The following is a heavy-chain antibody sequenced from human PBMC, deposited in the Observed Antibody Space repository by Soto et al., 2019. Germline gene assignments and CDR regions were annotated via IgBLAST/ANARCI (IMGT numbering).Heavy chain of an antibody. CDR2: ISSSSSYI. Sequence: GGSLRLSCAASGFTFSSYSMNWVRQAPGKGLEWVSSISSSSSYIYYADSVKGRFTISRDNAKNSLYLQVNSLRAEDTAVYYCARDSRVEMAIINDYWGQGTLVTVSS. V-gene: IGHV3-21*01. D-gene: IGHD2-21*01. CDR3: ARDSRVEMAIINDY. CDR1: GFTFSSYS. J-gene: IGHJ4*02.